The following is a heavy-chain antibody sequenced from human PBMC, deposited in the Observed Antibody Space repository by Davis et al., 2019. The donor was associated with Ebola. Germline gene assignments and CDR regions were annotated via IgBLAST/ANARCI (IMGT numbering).Heavy chain of an antibody. CDR2: IYYSGST. V-gene: IGHV4-59*12. J-gene: IGHJ6*02. CDR3: ARNCYDSSGYYSDYYYYYGMDV. CDR1: GGSISSYY. D-gene: IGHD3-22*01. Sequence: PSETLSLTCTVSGGSISSYYWSWIRQPPGKGLEWIGYIYYSGSTNYNPSLKSRVTISVDTSKNQFSLKLSSVTAADTAVYYCARNCYDSSGYYSDYYYYYGMDVWGQGTTVTVSS.